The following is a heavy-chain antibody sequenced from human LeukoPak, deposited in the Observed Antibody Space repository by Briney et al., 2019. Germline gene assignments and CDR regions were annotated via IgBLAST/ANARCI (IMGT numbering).Heavy chain of an antibody. Sequence: GGSLRLSCAASGFTFSSYGMHWVRQAPGKGLEWVAVIWYDGSNKYYADSVKGRFTISRDSSKNTLYLQMNSLRAEDTAVYYCARDRYVDTALDYWGQGTLVTVSS. CDR3: ARDRYVDTALDY. J-gene: IGHJ4*02. D-gene: IGHD5-18*01. CDR1: GFTFSSYG. CDR2: IWYDGSNK. V-gene: IGHV3-33*01.